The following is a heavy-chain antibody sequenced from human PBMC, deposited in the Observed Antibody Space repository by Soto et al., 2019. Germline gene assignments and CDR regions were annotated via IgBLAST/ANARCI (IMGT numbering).Heavy chain of an antibody. Sequence: PSETLSLTCTVSGGSISSGDYYWSWIHQPPGKGLEWIGYIYYSGSTYYNPSLKSRVTISVATSKNQFSLKLSSVTAADTAVYYCAREGWYYDSSGYSGYFQHWGQGTLVTVSS. CDR3: AREGWYYDSSGYSGYFQH. CDR1: GGSISSGDYY. D-gene: IGHD3-22*01. J-gene: IGHJ1*01. CDR2: IYYSGST. V-gene: IGHV4-30-4*01.